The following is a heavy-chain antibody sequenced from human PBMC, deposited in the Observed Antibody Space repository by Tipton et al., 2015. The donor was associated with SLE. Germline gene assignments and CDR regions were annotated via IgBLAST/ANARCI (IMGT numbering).Heavy chain of an antibody. CDR1: GDSIGTYY. Sequence: TLSLTCTVSGDSIGTYYWNWIRQSPGKGLEWIGNVYYVGSTNYNPSLKSRVTISVDTSKSQFYLKLSSVTAADTAVYYCARGGEYGSSWYPRHYYYMDVCRKGTTVTVSS. CDR3: ARGGEYGSSWYPRHYYYMDV. V-gene: IGHV4-59*12. CDR2: VYYVGST. D-gene: IGHD6-13*01. J-gene: IGHJ6*03.